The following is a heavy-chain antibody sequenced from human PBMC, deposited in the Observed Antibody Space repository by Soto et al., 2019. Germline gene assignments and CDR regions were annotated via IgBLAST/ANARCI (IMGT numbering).Heavy chain of an antibody. Sequence: PWWSLRLSCASSGSTVSSYAMSWVRQAPGKGLERVSAISGSGGSTYYADSVKGRFTISRDNSKNTLYLQMNSLRAEDTAVYYCAKDPGIAVAGTRPPPDYWGQGTLVTVSS. CDR2: ISGSGGST. CDR3: AKDPGIAVAGTRPPPDY. V-gene: IGHV3-23*01. D-gene: IGHD6-19*01. J-gene: IGHJ4*02. CDR1: GSTVSSYA.